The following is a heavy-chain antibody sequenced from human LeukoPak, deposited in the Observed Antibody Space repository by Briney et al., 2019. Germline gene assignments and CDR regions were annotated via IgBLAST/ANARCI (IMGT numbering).Heavy chain of an antibody. CDR3: ARGLSYCSNGICPFDY. Sequence: GGSLRLSCAPSGFSFSSYWMAWVRQAPGKGLEWVGNIKQDGSEQYYVDSLQGRFTISRDNAKSSLYLQMNSLRVEDTAVYYCARGLSYCSNGICPFDYWGQGTLVTVSS. D-gene: IGHD2-8*01. V-gene: IGHV3-7*01. CDR1: GFSFSSYW. J-gene: IGHJ4*02. CDR2: IKQDGSEQ.